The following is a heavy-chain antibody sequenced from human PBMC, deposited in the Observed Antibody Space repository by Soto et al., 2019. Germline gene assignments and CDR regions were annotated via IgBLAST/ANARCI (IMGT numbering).Heavy chain of an antibody. CDR3: ASIRSQYYGMDV. CDR1: GFTFSSYD. CDR2: IWYDGSNK. Sequence: QVQLVESGGGVVQPGRSLRLSCAASGFTFSSYDMHWVRQAPGKGLEWVAVIWYDGSNKYYADSVKGRFTISRDNSKNTLYLQMNSLRAEDTAVYYYASIRSQYYGMDVWGQGTTVTVS. J-gene: IGHJ6*02. V-gene: IGHV3-33*01.